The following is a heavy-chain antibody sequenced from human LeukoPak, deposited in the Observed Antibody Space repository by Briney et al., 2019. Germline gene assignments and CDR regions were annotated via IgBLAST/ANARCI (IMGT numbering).Heavy chain of an antibody. CDR2: ISSSGSTI. CDR3: ARDLWGLRFTRFDY. CDR1: GFTFSSYE. J-gene: IGHJ4*02. V-gene: IGHV3-48*03. D-gene: IGHD5-12*01. Sequence: GGSLRLSCAASGFTFSSYEMNWVRQAPGKGLEWVSYISSSGSTIYYADSVKGRFTISRDNAKNSLYLQMNSLRAEDTAVYYCARDLWGLRFTRFDYWGQGTLVTVSS.